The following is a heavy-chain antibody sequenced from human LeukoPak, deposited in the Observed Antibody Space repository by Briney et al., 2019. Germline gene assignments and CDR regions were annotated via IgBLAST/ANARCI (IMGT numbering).Heavy chain of an antibody. CDR1: GGSISSSSYY. V-gene: IGHV4-39*01. J-gene: IGHJ4*02. CDR3: ARPVYDSSGYQGDY. Sequence: SETLSLTCTVSGGSISSSSYYWGWTRQPPGKGLEWIGSIYYSGSTYYNPSLKSRVTISVDTSKNQFSLKLSSVTAADTAVYYCARPVYDSSGYQGDYWGQGTLVTVSS. D-gene: IGHD3-22*01. CDR2: IYYSGST.